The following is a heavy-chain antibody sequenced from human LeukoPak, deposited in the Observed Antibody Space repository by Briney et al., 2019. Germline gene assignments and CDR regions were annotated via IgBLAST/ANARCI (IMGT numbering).Heavy chain of an antibody. CDR3: ARVGYSGYDLDYYYYMDV. J-gene: IGHJ6*03. Sequence: ASVSVSCTASGHTFTNYDVNWVRQAPGQGLEWMGWMNPNSGNTGYAQKFQGRVTITRNTSINTAYMELSSLRSEDTAVYYCARVGYSGYDLDYYYYMDVWGKGTTVTVSS. D-gene: IGHD5-12*01. CDR2: MNPNSGNT. CDR1: GHTFTNYD. V-gene: IGHV1-8*03.